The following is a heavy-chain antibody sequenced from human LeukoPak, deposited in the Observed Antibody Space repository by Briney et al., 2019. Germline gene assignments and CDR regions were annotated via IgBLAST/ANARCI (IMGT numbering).Heavy chain of an antibody. D-gene: IGHD4-17*01. CDR1: GFTFSSYA. J-gene: IGHJ4*02. CDR3: AKDLAYGDYLPDY. CDR2: ISGSGGNT. Sequence: GGSLRLSCAASGFTFSSYAMSWVRQAPGKGLGWVSAISGSGGNTYYADSVKGRFTISRDNSKNTLYLQMNSLRAEDTAVYYCAKDLAYGDYLPDYWGQGALVTVSS. V-gene: IGHV3-23*01.